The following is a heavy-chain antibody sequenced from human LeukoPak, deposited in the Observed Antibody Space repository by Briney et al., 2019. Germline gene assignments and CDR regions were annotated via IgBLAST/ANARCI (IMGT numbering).Heavy chain of an antibody. CDR3: AKDPGYYYDSSGPY. CDR2: ISGSGGST. V-gene: IGHV3-23*01. D-gene: IGHD3-22*01. CDR1: GFTFSSYA. Sequence: GGSLRLSCAASGFTFSSYAMSWVRQAPGKGLEWVSAISGSGGSTYYADSVKGRFTISRDNSKNTLYLQMNSLRAGDTAVYYCAKDPGYYYDSSGPYWGQGTLVTVSS. J-gene: IGHJ4*02.